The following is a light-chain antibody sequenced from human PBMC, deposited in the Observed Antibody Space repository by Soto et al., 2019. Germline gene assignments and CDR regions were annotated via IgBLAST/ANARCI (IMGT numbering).Light chain of an antibody. CDR2: DAS. Sequence: GDRVSITCLASQNISKCIAWYQQKPGKAPKFLIYDASTWESGVPSRFSGSGFGKEFSLTISSLQPDDFGSYYCQHMRTFGQGTKVDIK. J-gene: IGKJ1*01. CDR3: QHMRT. V-gene: IGKV1-5*01. CDR1: QNISKC.